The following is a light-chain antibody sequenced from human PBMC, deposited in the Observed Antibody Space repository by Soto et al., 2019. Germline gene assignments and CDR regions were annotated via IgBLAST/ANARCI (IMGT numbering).Light chain of an antibody. Sequence: EIVLTQSPDTLSLSPGERATLSCRASQSYLAWYQQKPGQAPRLLIYGASSRATGIPDRFSGSGSGTDFTLTISRLEPEDFAVYYCQQYDDSPPWTFGQGTKVEIE. CDR1: QSY. J-gene: IGKJ1*01. V-gene: IGKV3-20*01. CDR2: GAS. CDR3: QQYDDSPPWT.